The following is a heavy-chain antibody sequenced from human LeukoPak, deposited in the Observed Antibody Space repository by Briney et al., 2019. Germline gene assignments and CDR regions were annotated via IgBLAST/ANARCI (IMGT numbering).Heavy chain of an antibody. CDR1: GFTFSSYG. CDR3: ANPLPTYYYDSSGYEDAFDI. V-gene: IGHV3-30*02. D-gene: IGHD3-22*01. CDR2: IRYDGSNK. J-gene: IGHJ3*02. Sequence: GGSLRLSCAASGFTFSSYGMHWVRQAPGKGLEWVAFIRYDGSNKYYADSVKGRFTISRDNSKNTLYLQMNSLRAEDTAVYYCANPLPTYYYDSSGYEDAFDIWGQGTMVTVSS.